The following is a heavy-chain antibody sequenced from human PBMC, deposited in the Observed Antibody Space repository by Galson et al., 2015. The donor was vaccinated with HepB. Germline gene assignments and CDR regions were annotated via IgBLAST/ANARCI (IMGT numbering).Heavy chain of an antibody. CDR2: ISYDGSNK. V-gene: IGHV3-30*04. J-gene: IGHJ3*02. CDR3: ARKGGYYYGSGDRDAFDI. Sequence: SLRLSCAASGFTFSSYAMHWVRQAPGKGLEWVAVISYDGSNKYYADSAKGRFTISRDNSKNTLYLQMNSLRAEDTAVYYCARKGGYYYGSGDRDAFDIWGQGTMVTVSS. CDR1: GFTFSSYA. D-gene: IGHD3-10*01.